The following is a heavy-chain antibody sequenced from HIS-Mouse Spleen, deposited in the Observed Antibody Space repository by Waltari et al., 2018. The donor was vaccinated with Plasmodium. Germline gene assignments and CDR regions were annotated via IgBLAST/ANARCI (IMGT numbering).Heavy chain of an antibody. J-gene: IGHJ4*02. V-gene: IGHV4-39*01. CDR1: GGSISSSSYY. CDR2: IYYSWST. Sequence: QLQLQESGPGLVKPSETLSLTCTVSGGSISSSSYYWGWIRQPPGKGLEWIGSIYYSWSTYYNPSLKSRVTISVDTSKNQFSLKLSSVTAADTAVYYCARRGGSYYYFDYGGQGTLVTVSS. D-gene: IGHD1-26*01. CDR3: ARRGGSYYYFDY.